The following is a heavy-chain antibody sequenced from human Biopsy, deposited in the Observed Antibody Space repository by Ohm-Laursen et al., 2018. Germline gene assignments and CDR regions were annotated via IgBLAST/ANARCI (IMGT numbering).Heavy chain of an antibody. Sequence: SDTLSLTCTVSGVSITAYYWSWIRQPPGRGLECIGNIHHSGSTNYNPFLKSRLTISVDTSKNQFSLKLSSVTAADTAVYYCARMDCSGGSCHYYSYGMDVWGQGTTVTVSS. CDR3: ARMDCSGGSCHYYSYGMDV. J-gene: IGHJ6*02. CDR2: IHHSGST. D-gene: IGHD2-15*01. V-gene: IGHV4-4*09. CDR1: GVSITAYY.